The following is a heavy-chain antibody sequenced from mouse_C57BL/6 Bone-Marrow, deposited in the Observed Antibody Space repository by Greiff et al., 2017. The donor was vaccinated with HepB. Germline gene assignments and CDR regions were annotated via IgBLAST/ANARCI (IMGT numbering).Heavy chain of an antibody. CDR2: IDPNSGGN. CDR3: AGGYYGSSYAMDY. D-gene: IGHD1-1*01. J-gene: IGHJ4*01. V-gene: IGHV1-72*01. CDR1: GYTFTSYW. Sequence: VQLQQPGAELVKPGASVKLSCKASGYTFTSYWMHWVKQRPGRGLEWIGRIDPNSGGNKYNEKFKIKATLTVDKPSSTAYMHLSSLTSEDSAVYSCAGGYYGSSYAMDYWGHGPSVTVSS.